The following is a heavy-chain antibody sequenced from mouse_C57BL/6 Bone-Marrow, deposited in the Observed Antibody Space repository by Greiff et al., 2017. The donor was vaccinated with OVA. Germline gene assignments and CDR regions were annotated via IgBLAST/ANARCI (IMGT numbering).Heavy chain of an antibody. CDR3: ARGTTVVEGYAMDY. V-gene: IGHV1-81*01. J-gene: IGHJ4*01. Sequence: VKLQESGAELARPGASVKLSCKASGYTFTSYGISWVKQRTGQGLEWIGEIYPRSGNTYYNEKFKGKATLTADKSSSTAYMELSSLTSEDSAVDFCARGTTVVEGYAMDYWGQGTSVTVSA. D-gene: IGHD1-1*01. CDR2: IYPRSGNT. CDR1: GYTFTSYG.